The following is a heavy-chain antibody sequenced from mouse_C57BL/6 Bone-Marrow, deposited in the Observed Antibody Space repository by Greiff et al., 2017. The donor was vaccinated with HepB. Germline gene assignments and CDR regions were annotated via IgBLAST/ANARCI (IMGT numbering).Heavy chain of an antibody. CDR1: GFTFSDFY. D-gene: IGHD1-1*01. Sequence: EVKLMESGGGLVQSGRSLRLSCATSGFTFSDFYMEWVRQAPGKGLEWIAASRNKANDYTTEYSASVKGRFIVSRDTSQSILYLQMNALRAEDTAIYYCARDSYYYGSSSRWYFDVWGTGTTVTVSS. CDR3: ARDSYYYGSSSRWYFDV. V-gene: IGHV7-1*01. CDR2: SRNKANDYTT. J-gene: IGHJ1*03.